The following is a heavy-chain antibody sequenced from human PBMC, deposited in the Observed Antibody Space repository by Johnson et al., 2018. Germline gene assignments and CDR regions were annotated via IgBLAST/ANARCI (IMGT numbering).Heavy chain of an antibody. Sequence: VQLQESGGALVQSGGSLRLSCAASGFTFSYYWMHWVRQAPGKGLVWVSRIHSDGSATNYADSVKGRFTISRDNARNKVDLQWNSLGFEDTAGYYCAKDYEMLTGPDYWGQGTLVTVSS. CDR1: GFTFSYYW. J-gene: IGHJ4*02. V-gene: IGHV3-74*01. CDR3: AKDYEMLTGPDY. CDR2: IHSDGSAT. D-gene: IGHD3-9*01.